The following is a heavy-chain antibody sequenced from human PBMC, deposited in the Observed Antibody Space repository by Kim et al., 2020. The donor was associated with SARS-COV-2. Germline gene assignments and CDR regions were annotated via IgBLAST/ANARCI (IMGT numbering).Heavy chain of an antibody. D-gene: IGHD5-18*01. CDR2: ISSSSSYI. V-gene: IGHV3-21*01. J-gene: IGHJ4*02. Sequence: GGSLRLSCAASGFTFSSYSMNWVRQAPGKGLEWVSSISSSSSYIYYADSVKGRFTISRDNAKNSLYLQMNSLRAEDTAVYYCASPRGRGYSYGFDYWGQGTLVTVSS. CDR1: GFTFSSYS. CDR3: ASPRGRGYSYGFDY.